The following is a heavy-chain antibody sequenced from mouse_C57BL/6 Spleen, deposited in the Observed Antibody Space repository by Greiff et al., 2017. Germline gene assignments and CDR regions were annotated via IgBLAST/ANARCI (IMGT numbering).Heavy chain of an antibody. V-gene: IGHV5-4*01. Sequence: EVQLVESGRGLVKPGGSLKLSCAASGFTFSSYAMSWVRQTPEKRLEWVATISDGGSYTYYPDNVKGRFTISRDNAKNNLYLQMSHLKSEDTAMYYCARDYGSSYYAMDYWGQGTSVTVSS. CDR2: ISDGGSYT. D-gene: IGHD1-1*01. CDR1: GFTFSSYA. CDR3: ARDYGSSYYAMDY. J-gene: IGHJ4*01.